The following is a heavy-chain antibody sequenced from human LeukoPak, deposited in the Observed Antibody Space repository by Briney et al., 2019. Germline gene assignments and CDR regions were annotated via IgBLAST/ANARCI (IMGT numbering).Heavy chain of an antibody. J-gene: IGHJ6*04. CDR3: AELGITMIGGV. CDR1: GFTFDDYA. D-gene: IGHD3-10*02. CDR2: INWNGGST. Sequence: PGGSLRLSCAASGFTFDDYAMHWVRQAPGKGLEWVSGINWNGGSTGYADSVKGRFTISRDNAKNSLYLQMNSLRAEDTAVYYCAELGITMIGGVWGKGTTVTISS. V-gene: IGHV3-20*04.